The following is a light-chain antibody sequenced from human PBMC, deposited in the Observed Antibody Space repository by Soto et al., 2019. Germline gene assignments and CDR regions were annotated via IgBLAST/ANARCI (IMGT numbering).Light chain of an antibody. CDR1: SRDVGNYNY. CDR3: SSYTSSSTWL. J-gene: IGLJ3*02. CDR2: GVS. V-gene: IGLV2-14*01. Sequence: QSALTQPASVSGSPGQSITISCTGTSRDVGNYNYVSWYQQHPGKAPKLMIYGVSNRPSEVSNRFSGSKSGNTASLPISGLQAEDEADYYCSSYTSSSTWLFGGGTKVTVL.